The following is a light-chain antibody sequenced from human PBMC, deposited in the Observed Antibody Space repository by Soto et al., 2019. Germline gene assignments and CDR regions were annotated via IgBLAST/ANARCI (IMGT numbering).Light chain of an antibody. CDR3: QQRMES. V-gene: IGKV3-11*01. Sequence: EIVLTQSPATLSLSPGERATLSCRASQSVSSYLAWYQQKPGQAPRLLIYDASNRATGIPGRFSGSGSGTDFTLTISSLEPEDFAVYCCQQRMESFGQGTRLEIK. CDR1: QSVSSY. CDR2: DAS. J-gene: IGKJ5*01.